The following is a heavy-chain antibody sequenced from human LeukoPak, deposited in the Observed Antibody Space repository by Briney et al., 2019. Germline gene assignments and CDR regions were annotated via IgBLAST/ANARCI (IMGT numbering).Heavy chain of an antibody. D-gene: IGHD3-9*01. CDR1: GGSISSSSYY. J-gene: IGHJ4*02. V-gene: IGHV4-39*01. CDR2: FYYSGTT. Sequence: SETLSLTCTVSGGSISSSSYYWGWLRQPPGRGREWVVIFYYSGTTYYNPSLKSRVTISVDTSKNQFSLKLSSVTAADTAVYYCARFTGYYDYFDYWGQGTLVTVSS. CDR3: ARFTGYYDYFDY.